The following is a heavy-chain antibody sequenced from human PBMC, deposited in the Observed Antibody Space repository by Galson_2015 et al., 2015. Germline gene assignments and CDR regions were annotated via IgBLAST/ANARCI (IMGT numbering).Heavy chain of an antibody. J-gene: IGHJ5*02. CDR1: GYTFTGYY. CDR3: ARVAVARRFDP. Sequence: SVKVSCKASGYTFTGYYMHWVRQAPGQGLEWMGRINPNSGGTNYAQKFQGRVTMTRDTSISTAYMELSRLRPDDTAVYYCARVAVARRFDPWGQGTLVTVSS. D-gene: IGHD6-19*01. CDR2: INPNSGGT. V-gene: IGHV1-2*06.